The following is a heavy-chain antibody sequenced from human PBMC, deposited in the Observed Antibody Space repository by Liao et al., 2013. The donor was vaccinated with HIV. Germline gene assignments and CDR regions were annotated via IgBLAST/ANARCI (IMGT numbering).Heavy chain of an antibody. D-gene: IGHD3-3*01. V-gene: IGHV4-34*01. CDR2: VNPRGDT. Sequence: QAQLQQWGAGLLKPSETLSLTCIVDSGSFDGGSFRGYNWNWIRQPPGKGLEWLGEVNPRGDTTYKPSLKRRLTISSDTLKNQLSLELRSVTAADTAVYYCARGRGRPYFGVGDSFDIWGPRKIGHRL. CDR1: SGSFDGGSFRGYN. J-gene: IGHJ3*02. CDR3: ARGRGRPYFGVGDSFDI.